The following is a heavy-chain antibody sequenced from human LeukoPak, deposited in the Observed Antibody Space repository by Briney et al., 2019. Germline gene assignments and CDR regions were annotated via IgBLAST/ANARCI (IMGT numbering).Heavy chain of an antibody. J-gene: IGHJ4*02. CDR1: GFTFSSYG. Sequence: GGSLRLSCAASGFTFSSYGMSWVRQAPGKGLEWVSAISGSGGSTYHADSVKGRFTISRDNSKNTLYLQMNSLRAEDTAVYYCARDPSGWLTSDDYFDYWGQGTLVTVSS. V-gene: IGHV3-23*01. CDR3: ARDPSGWLTSDDYFDY. CDR2: ISGSGGST. D-gene: IGHD6-19*01.